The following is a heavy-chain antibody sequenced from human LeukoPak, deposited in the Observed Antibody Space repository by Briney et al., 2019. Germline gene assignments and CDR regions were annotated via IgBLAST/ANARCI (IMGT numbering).Heavy chain of an antibody. CDR2: IYSGDTT. Sequence: GGSLRLSCAASGFTVSSNYMSWVRQAPGKGLEWVSVIYSGDTTYYADSVKGRFTISRDDSKNTLYLQMNSLRAEDTAVYYCARGVSGYDSFDYWGQGTLVTVSS. J-gene: IGHJ4*02. CDR1: GFTVSSNY. CDR3: ARGVSGYDSFDY. D-gene: IGHD5-12*01. V-gene: IGHV3-53*01.